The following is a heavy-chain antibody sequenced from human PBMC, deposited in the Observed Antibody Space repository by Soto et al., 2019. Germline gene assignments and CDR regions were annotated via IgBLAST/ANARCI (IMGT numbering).Heavy chain of an antibody. J-gene: IGHJ6*02. CDR2: INHSGST. CDR3: ARERITMVRGVIIKSPNYYYGMDV. Sequence: SETLSLTCGVYGGSFSGYYWSWIRQPPGKGLEWIGEINHSGSTNYNPSLKSRVTISVDTSKNQFSLKLSSVTAADTAVYYCARERITMVRGVIIKSPNYYYGMDVWGQGTKVTVSS. D-gene: IGHD3-10*01. V-gene: IGHV4-34*01. CDR1: GGSFSGYY.